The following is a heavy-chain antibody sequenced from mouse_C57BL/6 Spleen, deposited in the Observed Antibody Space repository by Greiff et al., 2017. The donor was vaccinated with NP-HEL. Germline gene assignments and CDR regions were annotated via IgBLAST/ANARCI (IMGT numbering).Heavy chain of an antibody. J-gene: IGHJ2*01. CDR1: GYTFTSYW. V-gene: IGHV1-50*01. D-gene: IGHD2-12*01. Sequence: QVQLQQPGAELVKPGASVKLSCKASGYTFTSYWMQWVKQRPGQGLEWIGEIDPSDGYTNYNQKFKGKATLTVDTSSSTAYMQLSSLTSEDAAVYYSARNGSYHSFDYWGQGTTLTVSS. CDR2: IDPSDGYT. CDR3: ARNGSYHSFDY.